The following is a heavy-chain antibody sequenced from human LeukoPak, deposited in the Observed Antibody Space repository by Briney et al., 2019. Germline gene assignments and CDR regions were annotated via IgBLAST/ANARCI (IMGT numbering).Heavy chain of an antibody. CDR1: GGSISNYY. V-gene: IGHV4-59*12. D-gene: IGHD6-6*01. J-gene: IGHJ4*02. CDR3: ARLSDSSSSY. Sequence: PSETLSLTCTVSGGSISNYYWSWIRQPPGKGLEWIGSIYYSGSTYYNPSLKSRVTISVDTSKNQFSLKLSSVTAADTAVYYCARLSDSSSSYWGQGTLVTVSS. CDR2: IYYSGST.